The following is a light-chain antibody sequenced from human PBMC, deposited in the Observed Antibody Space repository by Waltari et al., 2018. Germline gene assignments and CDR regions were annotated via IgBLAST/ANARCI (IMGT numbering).Light chain of an antibody. Sequence: EIVLTQSPGTLSLSPGDRATLSCRASQSVANSYVAWYQQTFGQTPRLLIYGASNRATGIPDRFSGSGSGTDFTLTISRLEPEDFAVYYCQQYGKLPYTFGHGTKLEI. J-gene: IGKJ2*01. V-gene: IGKV3-20*01. CDR3: QQYGKLPYT. CDR1: QSVANSY. CDR2: GAS.